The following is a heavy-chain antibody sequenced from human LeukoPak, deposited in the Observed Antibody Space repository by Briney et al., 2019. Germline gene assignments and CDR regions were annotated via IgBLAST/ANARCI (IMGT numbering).Heavy chain of an antibody. CDR3: AKGLLVMYYFDY. D-gene: IGHD2-8*02. J-gene: IGHJ4*02. V-gene: IGHV3-48*04. CDR1: GFTFSSHS. CDR2: ISSGSSTT. Sequence: GGSLRLSCVASGFTFSSHSMNWVRQAPAMGLEWISYISSGSSTTNYADAVKGRFTISRDNAKNSLYLQMNSLRAEDTAVYYCAKGLLVMYYFDYWGQGTLVTVSS.